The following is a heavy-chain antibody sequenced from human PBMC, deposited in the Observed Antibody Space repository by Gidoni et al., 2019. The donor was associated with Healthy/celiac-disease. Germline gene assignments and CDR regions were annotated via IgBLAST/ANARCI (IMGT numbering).Heavy chain of an antibody. Sequence: QVQLVQSGAEVKKPGSSVKVSCKASGGTFSSYAISWVRQAPGQGLEWMGGIIPIFGTANYAQKFQGRVTITADESTSTAYMELSSLRSEDTAVYYCARFLPLADYSNYDNWFDPWGQGTLVTVSS. CDR3: ARFLPLADYSNYDNWFDP. D-gene: IGHD4-4*01. CDR2: IIPIFGTA. J-gene: IGHJ5*02. V-gene: IGHV1-69*01. CDR1: GGTFSSYA.